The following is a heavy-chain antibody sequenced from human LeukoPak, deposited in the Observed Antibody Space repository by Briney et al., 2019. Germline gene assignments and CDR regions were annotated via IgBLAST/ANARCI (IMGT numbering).Heavy chain of an antibody. CDR3: ARDAARGLYYYYYMDV. Sequence: SETLSLTCTVSGGSISSYYWSWIRQPAGKGLEWIGRIYTSGSTNYNPSLKSRVTMSVDTSKNQFSLKLSSVTAADTAVYYCARDAARGLYYYYYMDVWGKGTTVTVSS. CDR2: IYTSGST. J-gene: IGHJ6*03. CDR1: GGSISSYY. D-gene: IGHD6-6*01. V-gene: IGHV4-4*07.